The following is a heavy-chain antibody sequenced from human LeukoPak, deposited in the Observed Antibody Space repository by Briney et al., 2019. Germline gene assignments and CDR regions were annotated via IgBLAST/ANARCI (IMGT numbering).Heavy chain of an antibody. CDR3: ARCYDLWSGYYRWLDP. CDR1: GYTFISYG. V-gene: IGHV1-69*13. D-gene: IGHD3-3*01. J-gene: IGHJ5*02. CDR2: IIPIFGAP. Sequence: ASVKVSCKASGYTFISYGFSWVRQAPGQGLEWMGGIIPIFGAPNYAQKFQGRVTITADESTSTAYMELSSLRSEDTAVYYCARCYDLWSGYYRWLDPWGQGTLVTVSS.